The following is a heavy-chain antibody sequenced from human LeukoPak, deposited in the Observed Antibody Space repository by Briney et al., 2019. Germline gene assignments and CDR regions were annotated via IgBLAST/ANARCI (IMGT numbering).Heavy chain of an antibody. CDR1: GLTFSTYA. J-gene: IGHJ5*02. Sequence: GGSLRLSCAVSGLTFSTYAMTWVRQAPGRGLEWVSSIDKTGGATNYTDSVKGGFTISRDNSKNTLYMQMTSLRADDTAIYYCAKEAGVAGKYDPWGQGTLVIVSS. CDR3: AKEAGVAGKYDP. D-gene: IGHD6-19*01. V-gene: IGHV3-23*05. CDR2: IDKTGGAT.